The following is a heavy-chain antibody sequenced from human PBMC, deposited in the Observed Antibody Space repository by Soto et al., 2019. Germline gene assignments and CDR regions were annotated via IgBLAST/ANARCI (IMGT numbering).Heavy chain of an antibody. V-gene: IGHV1-18*01. Sequence: QVQLVQSGAEVKKPGASVKVSCKASGYTFTNYGISWVRQAPGQGLEWMGWISAYNGNTNYAQKLQGRVTMTPNTPTSAADMELRSRRSDDTAVYCRARDAPPVDSGGQGPRVTFS. CDR3: ARDAPPVDS. CDR1: GYTFTNYG. CDR2: ISAYNGNT. J-gene: IGHJ4*02.